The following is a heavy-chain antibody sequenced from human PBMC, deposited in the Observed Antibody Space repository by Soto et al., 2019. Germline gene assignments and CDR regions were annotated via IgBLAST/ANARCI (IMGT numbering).Heavy chain of an antibody. V-gene: IGHV1-46*01. CDR1: GYTFTSHY. CDR3: ATVRYPLYDPSFDY. Sequence: GASVKVSCKASGYTFTSHYMHWVRQAPGQGREWMGIINPSGGSTSYAQKFQGRVTMTRDTSPSTVYMELSSLRSEDTATYYCATVRYPLYDPSFDYWGQGTAVTVSS. D-gene: IGHD3-16*01. CDR2: INPSGGST. J-gene: IGHJ4*02.